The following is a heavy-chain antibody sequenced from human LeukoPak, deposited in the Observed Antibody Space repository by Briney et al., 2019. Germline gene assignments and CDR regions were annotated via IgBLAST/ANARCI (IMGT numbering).Heavy chain of an antibody. V-gene: IGHV4-4*07. CDR1: GGSISSYY. J-gene: IGHJ4*02. D-gene: IGHD6-19*01. Sequence: SETLSLTCTVSGGSISSYYWSWIRQPAGKGLEWIGRIYTSGGTNYNPSLKSRVTMSVDTSKNQFSLKLSSVTAADTAVYYCARVPWDSSGWPYFDYWGQGTLVTVSS. CDR2: IYTSGGT. CDR3: ARVPWDSSGWPYFDY.